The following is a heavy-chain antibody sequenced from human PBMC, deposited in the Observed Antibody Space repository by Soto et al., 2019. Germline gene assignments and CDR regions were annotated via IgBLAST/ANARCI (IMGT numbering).Heavy chain of an antibody. CDR2: IYKSGTT. Sequence: SETLSLTCTVSRDSISSSYWNWIRQPAGKGLEWIGRIYKSGTTNYNPSLKSRVTMSVDTSKNQFSLKLNSVTAADTAVYYCARDRNYYDSSGHNPFDSWGQGSLVTVSA. CDR1: RDSISSSY. J-gene: IGHJ5*01. CDR3: ARDRNYYDSSGHNPFDS. D-gene: IGHD3-22*01. V-gene: IGHV4-4*07.